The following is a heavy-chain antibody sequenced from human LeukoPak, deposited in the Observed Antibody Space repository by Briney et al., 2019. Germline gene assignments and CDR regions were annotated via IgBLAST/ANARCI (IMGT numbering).Heavy chain of an antibody. CDR2: INWNGSGA. CDR3: ARARRVVVVAAIFDY. D-gene: IGHD2-15*01. V-gene: IGHV3-20*04. J-gene: IGHJ4*02. CDR1: GFTFDDYG. Sequence: GGSLRLSCAASGFTFDDYGMSWVRQVPGKGLEWVSGINWNGSGAGYADSVKGRFTISRDNAKNSLYLQMNSLRAEDTAVYYCARARRVVVVAAIFDYWGQGTLVTVSS.